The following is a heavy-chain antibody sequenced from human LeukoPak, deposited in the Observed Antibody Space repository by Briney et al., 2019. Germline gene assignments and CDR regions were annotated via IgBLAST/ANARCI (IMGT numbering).Heavy chain of an antibody. CDR3: ARALGDNQAFDI. V-gene: IGHV4-39*07. Sequence: PSETLSLTCTVSGGSISSSSYYWGWIRQPPGKGLEWIGSIYYSGSTYYNPSLKSRVTMSVDTSKNHFSLKLNSVTAADTAVYYCARALGDNQAFDIWGQGTVVTVSS. D-gene: IGHD1-14*01. CDR1: GGSISSSSYY. J-gene: IGHJ3*02. CDR2: IYYSGST.